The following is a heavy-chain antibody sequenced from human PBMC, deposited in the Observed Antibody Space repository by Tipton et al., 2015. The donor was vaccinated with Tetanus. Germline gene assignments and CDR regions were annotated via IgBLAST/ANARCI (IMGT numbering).Heavy chain of an antibody. CDR3: ARDRITGPTGRYYAMDV. CDR2: IYYTGST. Sequence: QLVQSGPEVKPSETLSLICTVSGGSMNSYYWSWIRQPPGKGLEWIGYIYYTGSTNYNPSLKSGVTISLDTSKNQFSLRLTSATAADTAVYYCARDRITGPTGRYYAMDVWGQGTTVTVSS. V-gene: IGHV4-59*01. CDR1: GGSMNSYY. D-gene: IGHD1-7*01. J-gene: IGHJ6*01.